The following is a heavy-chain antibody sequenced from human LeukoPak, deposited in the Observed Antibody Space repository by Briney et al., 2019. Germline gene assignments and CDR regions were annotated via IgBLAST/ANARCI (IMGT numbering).Heavy chain of an antibody. CDR3: TTALFLSNDY. D-gene: IGHD3-3*01. V-gene: IGHV3-15*01. CDR1: GFTFSSNV. Sequence: PGGSLRLSCVASGFTFSSNVLNWVRQAPGKGLEWVGRIKSKTDGGTTDYAAPVKGRFTISRDDSENTLYLQMNSLKTEDTAVYYCTTALFLSNDYWGQGTLVTVSS. J-gene: IGHJ4*02. CDR2: IKSKTDGGTT.